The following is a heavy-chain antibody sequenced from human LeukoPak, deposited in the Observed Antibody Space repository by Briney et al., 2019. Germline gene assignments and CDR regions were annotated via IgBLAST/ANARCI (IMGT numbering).Heavy chain of an antibody. Sequence: ASVKVSCKASGYTFTSYFIHWVRQAPGQGPEWMGIINPSGGSTTYAQKFQGRVTMTRDTSTTTVYMELSSLRPEDTAVYYCARGGEMATVPHLYYFDDWGQGTLVTVSS. D-gene: IGHD5-24*01. CDR3: ARGGEMATVPHLYYFDD. CDR1: GYTFTSYF. J-gene: IGHJ4*02. CDR2: INPSGGST. V-gene: IGHV1-46*01.